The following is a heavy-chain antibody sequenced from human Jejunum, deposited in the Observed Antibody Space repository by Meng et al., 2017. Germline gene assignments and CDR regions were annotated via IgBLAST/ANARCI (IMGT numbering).Heavy chain of an antibody. CDR1: GLIVSTTY. V-gene: IGHV3-66*02. D-gene: IGHD6-19*01. CDR3: VRDRFFDADRGWIYAMDV. J-gene: IGHJ6*01. CDR2: LYTGGTT. Sequence: GESLKISCAASGLIVSTTYLSWVRQAPGKGLEWVSSLYTGGTTLYADSVEGRFTISRDSSKNTLFLQMHSVRAEDTAVYYCVRDRFFDADRGWIYAMDVWGQGTTVT.